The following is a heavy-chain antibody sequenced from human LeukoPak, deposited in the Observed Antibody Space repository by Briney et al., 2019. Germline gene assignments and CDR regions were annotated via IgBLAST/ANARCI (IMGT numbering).Heavy chain of an antibody. CDR3: ARSESSSWYYYYYMDV. CDR2: MNPNSGNT. D-gene: IGHD6-13*01. Sequence: ASVKVSCKASGYTFTSYDINWVRQATGQGLEWMGWMNPNSGNTGYAQKFQGRVTITRNTSISTAYMELSSLRSEDTAVYYCARSESSSWYYYYYMDVWGKGTTVTVSS. CDR1: GYTFTSYD. J-gene: IGHJ6*03. V-gene: IGHV1-8*03.